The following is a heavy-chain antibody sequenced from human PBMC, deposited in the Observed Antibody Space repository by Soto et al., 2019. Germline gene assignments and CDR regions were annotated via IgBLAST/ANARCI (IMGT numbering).Heavy chain of an antibody. CDR3: AKDYYDTLTGYYGPDY. D-gene: IGHD3-9*01. Sequence: GGSLRLSCAASGFTFSSYGIHWARQAPGKGLEWVAVISYDGSNKYYADSVKGRFTISRDNSKNLLYLQMNSLGAEDTAVYYCAKDYYDTLTGYYGPDYWGQGTLVTVSS. CDR2: ISYDGSNK. CDR1: GFTFSSYG. J-gene: IGHJ4*02. V-gene: IGHV3-30*18.